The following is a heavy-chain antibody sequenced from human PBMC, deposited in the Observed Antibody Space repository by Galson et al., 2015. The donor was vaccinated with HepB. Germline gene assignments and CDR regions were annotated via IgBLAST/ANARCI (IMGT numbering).Heavy chain of an antibody. Sequence: SVKVSCKASGYSLSTYDINWVRQATGQGPEWMGWMSPSTGNTGYAQKFQGRLIMTSDTSINTAYMELSGLRSEDTAVYYCARWCNPLDVWGQWTTVTVSS. D-gene: IGHD4/OR15-4a*01. CDR2: MSPSTGNT. V-gene: IGHV1-8*01. J-gene: IGHJ6*02. CDR1: GYSLSTYD. CDR3: ARWCNPLDV.